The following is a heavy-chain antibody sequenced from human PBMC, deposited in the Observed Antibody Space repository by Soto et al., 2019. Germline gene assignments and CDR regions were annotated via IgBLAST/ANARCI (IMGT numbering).Heavy chain of an antibody. V-gene: IGHV4-30-2*01. J-gene: IGHJ4*02. Sequence: SETLSLTCAVAGGSISSGGFSWSWIRQPPGKGLECIGYIYHTGSTYYNPSLKIRVTISLDRSKSQFSLRLSSVTAADTDIYYCARATSARKGYYAASDYYYFDYWGQGTLVTVSS. CDR3: ARATSARKGYYAASDYYYFDY. CDR1: GGSISSGGFS. CDR2: IYHTGST. D-gene: IGHD3-22*01.